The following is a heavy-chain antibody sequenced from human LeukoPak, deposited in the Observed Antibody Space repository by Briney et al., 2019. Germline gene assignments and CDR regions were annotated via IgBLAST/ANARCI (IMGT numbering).Heavy chain of an antibody. CDR2: IKEDGSER. CDR1: GFTFSAFW. J-gene: IGHJ4*02. CDR3: ARYTVLFCGGDCYSQFLDY. Sequence: PGGSLRLSCAASGFTFSAFWMSWVRQAPGKGLEWVGNIKEDGSERHYVDSVKGRFTISRDNAENSLYLQMSSLRVEDTAVYYCARYTVLFCGGDCYSQFLDYWGQGALVTVSP. D-gene: IGHD2-21*01. V-gene: IGHV3-7*01.